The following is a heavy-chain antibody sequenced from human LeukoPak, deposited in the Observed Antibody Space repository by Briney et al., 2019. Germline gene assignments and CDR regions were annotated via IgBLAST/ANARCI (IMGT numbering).Heavy chain of an antibody. CDR3: AKDRIAVALSAEYFQH. D-gene: IGHD6-19*01. J-gene: IGHJ1*01. V-gene: IGHV3-23*01. Sequence: GGSLRLSCAASGFTFSSYAMSWVRQAPGKGLEWVSAISGSGGSTYYAGSVKGRFTISRDNSKNTLYLQMNSLRAEDTAVYYCAKDRIAVALSAEYFQHWGQGTLVTVSS. CDR2: ISGSGGST. CDR1: GFTFSSYA.